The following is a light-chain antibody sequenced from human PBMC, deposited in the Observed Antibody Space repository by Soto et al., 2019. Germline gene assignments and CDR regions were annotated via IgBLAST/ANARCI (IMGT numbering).Light chain of an antibody. Sequence: IQITQSPSTLSESVVDRVTITCLASQTISNWLAWYQQKPGKAPKLLIYKASTLESAVPSRFSGSGSGTEFTLTISGLQPEDVATYYCQNFDSAPQTCGQGTKGDIK. V-gene: IGKV1-5*03. CDR2: KAS. CDR3: QNFDSAPQT. J-gene: IGKJ1*01. CDR1: QTISNW.